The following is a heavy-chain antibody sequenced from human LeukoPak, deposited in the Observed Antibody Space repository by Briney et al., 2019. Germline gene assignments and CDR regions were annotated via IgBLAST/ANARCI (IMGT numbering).Heavy chain of an antibody. CDR2: IYHSGST. V-gene: IGHV4-38-2*01. J-gene: IGHJ4*02. CDR3: ARNRGYYDSSGYYAVDY. CDR1: GYSISSGYY. Sequence: SETLSLTCAVSGYSISSGYYWGWIRQPPGKGLEWIGSIYHSGSTYYNPSLKSRVTISVDTSKNQFSLKLSSVTAADTAVYHCARNRGYYDSSGYYAVDYWGQGTLVTVSS. D-gene: IGHD3-22*01.